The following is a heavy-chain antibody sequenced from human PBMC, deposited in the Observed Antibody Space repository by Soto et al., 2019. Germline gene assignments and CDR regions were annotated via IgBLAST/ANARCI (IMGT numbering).Heavy chain of an antibody. CDR2: IKEDGSNN. J-gene: IGHJ4*02. CDR3: ASNTTPAY. V-gene: IGHV3-7*01. D-gene: IGHD1-1*01. CDR1: GFSFSSYW. Sequence: EVQLVESGGTLVQPGGSLRLSCVASGFSFSSYWMSWVRQAPGKGLECVANIKEDGSNNYYVDSVKGRFTISRDTAKNSLFLQMNSLRADDTAVYYCASNTTPAYWGQGVLVTVSS.